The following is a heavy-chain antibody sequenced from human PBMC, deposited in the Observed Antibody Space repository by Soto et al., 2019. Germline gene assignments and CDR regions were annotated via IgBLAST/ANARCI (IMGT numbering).Heavy chain of an antibody. Sequence: SETLSLTCAVYGGSFSGYYWSWIRQPPGKGLEWIGEINHSGSTNYNPSLKSRVTISVDTSKNQFSLRLSSVTAADTAVYYCARGGPSRGYSYGSFDYCGEGTPVTVSS. CDR3: ARGGPSRGYSYGSFDY. J-gene: IGHJ4*02. CDR1: GGSFSGYY. V-gene: IGHV4-34*01. CDR2: INHSGST. D-gene: IGHD5-18*01.